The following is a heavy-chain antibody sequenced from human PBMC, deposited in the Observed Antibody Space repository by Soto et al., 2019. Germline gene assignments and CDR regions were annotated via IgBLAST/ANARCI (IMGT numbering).Heavy chain of an antibody. J-gene: IGHJ6*03. Sequence: GGSLRLSCAASGFTFASYAMTWVRQAPGKGLEWVSSISGSGRYTHYADSVKGRLTTSRDNAKKTLYLEMISLRAEDTAVYYCAKGYYYGSGTYNSFYNYYYYMDVWGKGTTVTVSS. V-gene: IGHV3-23*01. CDR2: ISGSGRYT. CDR1: GFTFASYA. D-gene: IGHD3-10*01. CDR3: AKGYYYGSGTYNSFYNYYYYMDV.